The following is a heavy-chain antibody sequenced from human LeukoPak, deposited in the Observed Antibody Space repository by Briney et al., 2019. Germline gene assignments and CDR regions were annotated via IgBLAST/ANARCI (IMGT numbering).Heavy chain of an antibody. J-gene: IGHJ5*02. D-gene: IGHD3-22*01. Sequence: GGSLRLSCAASGFTFSSYGMHWVRQAPGKGLKWVAFIRYDGSNKYYADSVKGGFTISRDNAKNTLNLQMNSLRAEDTAVYYCARDLGQYYDTSDNWFDPWGQGTLVTVSS. CDR2: IRYDGSNK. V-gene: IGHV3-30*02. CDR3: ARDLGQYYDTSDNWFDP. CDR1: GFTFSSYG.